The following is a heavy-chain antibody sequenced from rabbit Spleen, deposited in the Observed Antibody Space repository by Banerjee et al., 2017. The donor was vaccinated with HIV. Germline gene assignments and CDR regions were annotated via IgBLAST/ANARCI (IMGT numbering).Heavy chain of an antibody. CDR3: ARYYIFYGMDL. CDR1: GFDFSRYS. CDR2: IYTGRGGT. J-gene: IGHJ6*01. D-gene: IGHD4-1*01. V-gene: IGHV1S7*01. Sequence: QLEETGGGLVQPGGSLTLSCKTSGFDFSRYSMSWVRQAPGKGLEWIGAIYTGRGGTDYGNWVSGRFTISSDNAQYTVDLQMNSLTAADTATYFCARYYIFYGMDLWGPGTLVTVS.